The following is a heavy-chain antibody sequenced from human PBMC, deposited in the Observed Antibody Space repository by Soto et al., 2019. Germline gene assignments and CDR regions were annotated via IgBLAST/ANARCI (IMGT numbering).Heavy chain of an antibody. V-gene: IGHV3-72*01. CDR3: ARDLSSGAAF. J-gene: IGHJ4*02. CDR1: GFIFSDHY. Sequence: GGSLILSCAASGFIFSDHYMDWVRQAPGKGLEWVGRIRDKVHSYTTEYAASVKGRVAISRDDSNNALYLQMNTLKTEDTAVYFCARDLSSGAAFWGQGTPVTVSS. D-gene: IGHD1-26*01. CDR2: IRDKVHSYTT.